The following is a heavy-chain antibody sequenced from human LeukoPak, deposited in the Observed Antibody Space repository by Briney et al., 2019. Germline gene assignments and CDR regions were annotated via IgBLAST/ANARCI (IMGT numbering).Heavy chain of an antibody. CDR1: GYSFFSNYW. V-gene: IGHV5-51*01. J-gene: IGHJ4*02. D-gene: IGHD5-24*01. CDR3: ARASRDGYNQNFDY. CDR2: LYPGDSAS. Sequence: GESLKISCKAYGYSFFSNYWIAWVRQMPGKGLECMGILYPGDSASRYSPSFQGQVAISADRSISTAYLHWSSLKVSDTAMYYCARASRDGYNQNFDYWGQGTLVTVSS.